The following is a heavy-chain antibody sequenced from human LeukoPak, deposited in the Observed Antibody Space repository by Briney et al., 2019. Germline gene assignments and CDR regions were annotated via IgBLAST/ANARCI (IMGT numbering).Heavy chain of an antibody. J-gene: IGHJ4*02. CDR1: GFTFSSYW. Sequence: GVLRLSCAASGFTFSSYWMSWVRQAPGKGLEWVANVKQDGSEKYYVGSVKGRFTISRDNAKNSLYLQMNSLRAEDTAVYYCARQGWQWLVREAHFDYWGQGTLVTVSS. CDR2: VKQDGSEK. CDR3: ARQGWQWLVREAHFDY. V-gene: IGHV3-7*01. D-gene: IGHD6-19*01.